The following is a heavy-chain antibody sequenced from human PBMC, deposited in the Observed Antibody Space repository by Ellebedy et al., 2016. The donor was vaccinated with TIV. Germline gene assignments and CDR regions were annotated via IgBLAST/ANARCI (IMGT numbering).Heavy chain of an antibody. V-gene: IGHV1-8*01. CDR3: ARESHCSGGSCYYDGQGKTNYWYFDL. CDR1: GYTFTSYD. CDR2: MNPNSGNT. D-gene: IGHD2-15*01. J-gene: IGHJ2*01. Sequence: ASVKVSCXASGYTFTSYDINWVRQATGQGLEWLGWMNPNSGNTGYAQKFQGRVTMTRNTSISTAYMELSSLRSEDTAVYYCARESHCSGGSCYYDGQGKTNYWYFDLWGRGTLVTVSS.